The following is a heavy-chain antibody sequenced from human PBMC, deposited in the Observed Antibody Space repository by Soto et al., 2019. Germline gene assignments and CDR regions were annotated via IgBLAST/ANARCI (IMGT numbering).Heavy chain of an antibody. D-gene: IGHD2-21*02. J-gene: IGHJ1*01. Sequence: SETLSLTCTVSGGSISSSSYYWGWIRQPPGKGLEWIGSIYYSGSTYYNPSLKSRVTISVDTSKNQFSLKRSSVTAADTAVYYCARHKSDYCGGDCYAEYFQHWGQGTLVTVSS. CDR1: GGSISSSSYY. CDR3: ARHKSDYCGGDCYAEYFQH. CDR2: IYYSGST. V-gene: IGHV4-39*01.